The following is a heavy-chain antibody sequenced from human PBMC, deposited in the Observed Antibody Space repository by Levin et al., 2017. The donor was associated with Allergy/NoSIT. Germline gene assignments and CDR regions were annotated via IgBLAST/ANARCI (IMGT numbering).Heavy chain of an antibody. CDR3: ARGLAHGDHSGYCFDY. V-gene: IGHV1-46*01. Sequence: AASVKVSCKASGYTFTSYYIHWLRQAPGQGLQWMGILNPLDGTTSYAQKFQGRVTMTRDTSTSTVYMDLSSLISEDTALYYCARGLAHGDHSGYCFDYWGQGSLVTVSS. CDR1: GYTFTSYY. CDR2: LNPLDGTT. J-gene: IGHJ4*02. D-gene: IGHD4-23*01.